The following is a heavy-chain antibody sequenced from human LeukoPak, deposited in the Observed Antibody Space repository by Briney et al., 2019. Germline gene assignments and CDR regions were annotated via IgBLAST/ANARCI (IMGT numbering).Heavy chain of an antibody. CDR1: GGSISSYY. CDR3: ARVGTYGGTPTAAYFDL. D-gene: IGHD3-10*01. V-gene: IGHV4-59*01. J-gene: IGHJ2*01. Sequence: SETLSLTCTVSGGSISSYYWGWIRQPPGKGLEWIGYIYYSGSTNYNPSLKSRVTISVDTSKNQFSLKLSSVTAADTAVYYCARVGTYGGTPTAAYFDLWGRGTLVTVSS. CDR2: IYYSGST.